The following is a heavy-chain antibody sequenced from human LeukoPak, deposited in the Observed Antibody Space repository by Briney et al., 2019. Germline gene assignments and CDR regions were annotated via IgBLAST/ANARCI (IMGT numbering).Heavy chain of an antibody. CDR3: ARDYPLITMIVGEGEGGFDY. J-gene: IGHJ4*02. V-gene: IGHV3-30-3*01. Sequence: GGSLRLSCAASGFTLSSYAMHWVRQAPGKGLEWVAVISYDGSNKYYADSVKGRFTISRDNSKNTLYLQMNSLRAEDTAVYYCARDYPLITMIVGEGEGGFDYWGQGTLVTVSS. D-gene: IGHD3-22*01. CDR2: ISYDGSNK. CDR1: GFTLSSYA.